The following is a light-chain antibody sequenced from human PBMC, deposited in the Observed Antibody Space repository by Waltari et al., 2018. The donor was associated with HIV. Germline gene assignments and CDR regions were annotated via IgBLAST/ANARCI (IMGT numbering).Light chain of an antibody. CDR3: SAWDGSLGAWV. Sequence: QAGLTQPPSVSKGLGQTATFSCTGNSNNVGNQGATWLQQHQGHPPKHLSYWKDNRATGISERFSAARSGNTASLAITGLQPEDEDDYYSSAWDGSLGAWVFGGGTQLTVL. CDR1: SNNVGNQG. V-gene: IGLV10-54*01. J-gene: IGLJ3*02. CDR2: WKD.